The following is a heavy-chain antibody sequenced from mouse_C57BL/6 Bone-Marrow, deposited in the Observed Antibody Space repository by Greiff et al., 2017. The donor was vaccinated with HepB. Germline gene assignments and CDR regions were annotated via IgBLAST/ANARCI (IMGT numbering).Heavy chain of an antibody. CDR2: FHPSDSDT. Sequence: QVQLQQPGAELVKPGASVKVSCKASGYTFTSYWMHWVKQRPGQGLEWIGRFHPSDSDTNYNQKFKGKATLTVDKSSSTAYMQLSSLTSEDSAVYYCAIPSHYDGYSYYFDYWGQGTTLTVSS. V-gene: IGHV1-74*01. CDR1: GYTFTSYW. J-gene: IGHJ2*01. D-gene: IGHD2-3*01. CDR3: AIPSHYDGYSYYFDY.